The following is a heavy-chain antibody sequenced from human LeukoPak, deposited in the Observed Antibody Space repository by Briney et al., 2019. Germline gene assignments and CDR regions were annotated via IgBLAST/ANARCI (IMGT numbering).Heavy chain of an antibody. D-gene: IGHD6-13*01. CDR2: IILFFGTA. J-gene: IGHJ4*02. CDR1: GGTFSSYA. CDR3: ARAEYSSSWVDY. Sequence: VASVKLSFKASGGTFSSYAISWVRKAPGPGLEWMGGIILFFGTANYSQTFQGRVTIIADDSTSTAYMGLSSLRSAATAVFYYARAEYSSSWVDYWGQGTLVTVSS. V-gene: IGHV1-69*13.